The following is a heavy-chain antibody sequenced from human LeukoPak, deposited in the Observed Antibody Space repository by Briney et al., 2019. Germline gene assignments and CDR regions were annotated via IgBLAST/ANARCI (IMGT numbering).Heavy chain of an antibody. J-gene: IGHJ5*02. Sequence: SQTLSLTCAISGDSVSSNSVTWNWIRQSPSRGLEWLGRTYYRSTWYNDYAVSVRGRITVNPDTSKNQFSLHLNSVTPEDTAVYYCARRLTQYDCFDPLGQGILVNGSS. CDR1: GDSVSSNSVT. CDR2: TYYRSTWYN. CDR3: ARRLTQYDCFDP. D-gene: IGHD2-2*01. V-gene: IGHV6-1*01.